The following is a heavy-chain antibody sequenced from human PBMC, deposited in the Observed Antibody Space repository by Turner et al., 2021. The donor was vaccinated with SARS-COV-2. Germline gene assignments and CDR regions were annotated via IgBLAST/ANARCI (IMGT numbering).Heavy chain of an antibody. CDR2: INEDGRGQ. CDR3: ARALGHHSG. Sequence: EVQLVESGGGLVQPGGSLRLSCVASGFTFTSYWMTWVRQAPGKGLEWVANINEDGRGQYYVDSARGRFTISRDNAKNSLYLQMESLRAEDTAVYFCARALGHHSGWGQGTLVTVSS. CDR1: GFTFTSYW. J-gene: IGHJ4*02. V-gene: IGHV3-7*01. D-gene: IGHD6-13*01.